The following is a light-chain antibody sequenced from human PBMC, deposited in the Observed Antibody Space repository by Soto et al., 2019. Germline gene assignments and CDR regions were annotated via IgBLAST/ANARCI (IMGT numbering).Light chain of an antibody. CDR1: SSNIGGGYD. CDR3: QSYDSSLSGVV. Sequence: QSVLTQPPSVSGAPGQRVTISCTGSSSNIGGGYDVDWYQQLPGTAPKLLIYGDTNRPSGLPDRFSGSKSGTSASLAITGLQAEDEADYYCQSYDSSLSGVVFGGGTKLTVL. J-gene: IGLJ2*01. CDR2: GDT. V-gene: IGLV1-40*01.